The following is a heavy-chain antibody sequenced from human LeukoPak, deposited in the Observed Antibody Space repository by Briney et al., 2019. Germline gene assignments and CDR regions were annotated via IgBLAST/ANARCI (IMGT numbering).Heavy chain of an antibody. V-gene: IGHV4-59*01. J-gene: IGHJ1*01. CDR1: GGAISTYY. Sequence: SETLSLTCTVSGGAISTYYWNWIRQSPGKGLEWIGYIYYSGSTNYNPSLQSRVTISIDKSKNQFSLQLTSVTAADTAVYYGVSGAEFFQHWGQGTLVTVSS. CDR2: IYYSGST. CDR3: VSGAEFFQH.